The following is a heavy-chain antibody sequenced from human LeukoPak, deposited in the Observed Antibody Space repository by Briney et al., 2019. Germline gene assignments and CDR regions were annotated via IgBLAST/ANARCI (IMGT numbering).Heavy chain of an antibody. CDR1: GYTFTSYY. J-gene: IGHJ4*02. V-gene: IGHV1-46*01. Sequence: ASVKVSCKASGYTFTSYYMHWVRQAPGQGLEWMGIINPSGGSTSYAQKFQGRVTMTRDTSTSTVYMELSSLRSEDTAVYYRARAPLGTMVRGVDFDYWGQGTLVTVSS. CDR3: ARAPLGTMVRGVDFDY. CDR2: INPSGGST. D-gene: IGHD3-10*01.